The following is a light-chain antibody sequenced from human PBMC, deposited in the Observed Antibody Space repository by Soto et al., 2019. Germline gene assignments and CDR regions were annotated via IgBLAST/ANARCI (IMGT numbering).Light chain of an antibody. CDR2: GAS. J-gene: IGKJ1*01. Sequence: EIVLTQSPGTVSLSPGERATLSCMASQSVSSSYLAWYQQKPGQAPRLLIYGASSRATGIPDRFSGSGSGTDFTLTISRLEPEDFAVYYCQQYGSSPWWTFGQGTKVDIK. CDR1: QSVSSSY. V-gene: IGKV3-20*01. CDR3: QQYGSSPWWT.